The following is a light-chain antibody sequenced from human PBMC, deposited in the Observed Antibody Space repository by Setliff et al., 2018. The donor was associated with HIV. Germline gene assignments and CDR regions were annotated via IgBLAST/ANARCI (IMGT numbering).Light chain of an antibody. CDR3: ASYTKRNVFV. V-gene: IGLV2-14*01. J-gene: IGLJ1*01. CDR1: TSDIGSYTF. Sequence: QSALAQPASVSGSPGQSITISCTGTTSDIGSYTFVSWYQHYPGEAPKLILYEVTDRPSGVSYRFSGSRSGTTASLTIPGLRAEDEADYYCASYTKRNVFVFGTGTKVTVL. CDR2: EVT.